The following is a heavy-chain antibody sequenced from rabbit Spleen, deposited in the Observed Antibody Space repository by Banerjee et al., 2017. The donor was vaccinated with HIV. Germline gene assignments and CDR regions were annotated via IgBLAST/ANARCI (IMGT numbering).Heavy chain of an antibody. CDR1: GFSLNSDYV. CDR3: AREVLYAAYAGFGDATIYYFDL. J-gene: IGHJ4*01. D-gene: IGHD6-1*01. V-gene: IGHV1S45*01. Sequence: QEQLEESAGGLVQPGGSLALTCKASGFSLNSDYVMCWVRQAPGKGLEWIGCINTSTGTTVYATWAKGRFTISRTSSPSVTLQMTSLTAADTATYFCAREVLYAAYAGFGDATIYYFDLWGPGTLVTVS. CDR2: INTSTGTT.